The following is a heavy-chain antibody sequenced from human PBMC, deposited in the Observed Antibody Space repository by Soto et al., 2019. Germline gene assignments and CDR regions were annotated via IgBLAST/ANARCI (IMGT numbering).Heavy chain of an antibody. Sequence: QVQLQQWGAGLLKPSETLSLTCAVYGGSFSGYYWSWIRQPPGKGLEWIGEINHSGSTNYNPSLKSRVTISVDTSKNQFSLKLSAVTAADTAVYYCARGWYCGGDCYSLVWYFDLWGRGTLVTVSS. D-gene: IGHD2-21*02. CDR3: ARGWYCGGDCYSLVWYFDL. J-gene: IGHJ2*01. V-gene: IGHV4-34*01. CDR2: INHSGST. CDR1: GGSFSGYY.